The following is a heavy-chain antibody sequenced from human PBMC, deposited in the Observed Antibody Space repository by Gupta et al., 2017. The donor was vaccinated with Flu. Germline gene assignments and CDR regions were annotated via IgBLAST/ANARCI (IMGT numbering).Heavy chain of an antibody. D-gene: IGHD1-26*01. CDR3: XNRCCVRQVGFES. V-gene: IGHV3-23*01. Sequence: EVQLLESGGALVQPGGSLRLSCAASGFTFSNYAMNWVRQAPGKGLEWVSSIGGSGDGTSYADSVKGRFTISRDNSKNMLYLQTNTLRAXDXAMYDCXNRCCVRQVGFESWGQGTRGTVSS. CDR1: GFTFSNYA. CDR2: IGGSGDGT. J-gene: IGHJ4*02.